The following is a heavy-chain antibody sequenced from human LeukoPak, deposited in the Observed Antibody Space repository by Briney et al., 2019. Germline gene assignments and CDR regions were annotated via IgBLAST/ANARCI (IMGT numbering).Heavy chain of an antibody. CDR2: ISSNGGST. CDR3: ARDSSYDSSGYCLDY. J-gene: IGHJ4*02. Sequence: GGSLRLSCAASGFTLSSYAMHWVRQAPGKGLEYVSAISSNGGSTYYANSVKGRFTISRDNSKNTLYLQMGSLRAEDMAVYYCARDSSYDSSGYCLDYWGQGTLVTVSS. V-gene: IGHV3-64*01. CDR1: GFTLSSYA. D-gene: IGHD3-22*01.